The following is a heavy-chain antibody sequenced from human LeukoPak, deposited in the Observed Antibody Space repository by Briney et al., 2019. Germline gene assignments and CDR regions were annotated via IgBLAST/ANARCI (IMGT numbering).Heavy chain of an antibody. D-gene: IGHD1-7*01. CDR2: IIPIFGTA. Sequence: GASVKVSCKASGGTFSSYAISWVRQAPGQGLEWMGGIIPIFGTANYAQKFQGRVTITADESTSTAYMELSSLRSEDTALYYCAKGGFVWNYIHWFDPWGQGTLVTVSS. V-gene: IGHV1-69*13. J-gene: IGHJ5*02. CDR3: AKGGFVWNYIHWFDP. CDR1: GGTFSSYA.